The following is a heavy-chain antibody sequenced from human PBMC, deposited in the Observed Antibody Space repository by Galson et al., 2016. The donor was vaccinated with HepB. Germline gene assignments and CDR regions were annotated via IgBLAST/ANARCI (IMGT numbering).Heavy chain of an antibody. CDR1: GDSVTNDDTI. CDR2: TYYRSQWFN. CDR3: ARGYMHTGMNV. Sequence: CAISGDSVTNDDTIWNWIRQSPSRGLEGLGRTYYRSQWFNEYAVSWKSRITINSDTSRHPISLQLDPVTPDDPAAYFCARGYMHTGMNVWGQGTTV. J-gene: IGHJ6*02. V-gene: IGHV6-1*01. D-gene: IGHD5-18*01.